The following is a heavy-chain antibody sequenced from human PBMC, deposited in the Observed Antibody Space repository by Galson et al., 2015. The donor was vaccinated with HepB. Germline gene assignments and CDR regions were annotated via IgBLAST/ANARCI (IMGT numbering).Heavy chain of an antibody. D-gene: IGHD4-17*01. J-gene: IGHJ4*02. Sequence: SVKVSCKASGYTFTSYYMHWVRQAPGQGLEWMGIINPSGGSTSYAQKFQGRVTMTRDTSTSTVYMELSSLRSEDTAVYYCARASGYDYGDYAIDYWGQGTLVTASS. CDR1: GYTFTSYY. V-gene: IGHV1-46*01. CDR2: INPSGGST. CDR3: ARASGYDYGDYAIDY.